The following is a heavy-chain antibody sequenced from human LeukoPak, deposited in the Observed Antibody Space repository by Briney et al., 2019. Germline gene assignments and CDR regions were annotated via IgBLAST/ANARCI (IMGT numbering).Heavy chain of an antibody. CDR3: ARNFAPFRTTAPRGTVFDY. CDR1: GYTFTSYG. D-gene: IGHD2/OR15-2a*01. CDR2: INPSGGST. Sequence: GASVKVSCKASGYTFTSYGISWVRQAPGQGLEWMGIINPSGGSTSYAQKFQGRVTMTRDTSTSTVYMELSSLRSEDTAVYYCARNFAPFRTTAPRGTVFDYWGQGTLVTVSS. V-gene: IGHV1-46*01. J-gene: IGHJ4*02.